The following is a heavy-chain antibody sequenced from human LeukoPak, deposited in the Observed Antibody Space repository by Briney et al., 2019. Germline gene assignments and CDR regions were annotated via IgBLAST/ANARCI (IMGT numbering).Heavy chain of an antibody. Sequence: GGSLRLSCAASGFTFSSYSMNWVRQAPGKGLEWVSSISSSSSYIYYADSVKGRFTISRDNAKNSLYLQMNSLRAEDTAVYYCARGVRRDGYNPSLDFRYRGQGTLVTVSS. CDR3: ARGVRRDGYNPSLDFRY. D-gene: IGHD5-12*01. CDR2: ISSSSSYI. V-gene: IGHV3-21*01. CDR1: GFTFSSYS. J-gene: IGHJ4*02.